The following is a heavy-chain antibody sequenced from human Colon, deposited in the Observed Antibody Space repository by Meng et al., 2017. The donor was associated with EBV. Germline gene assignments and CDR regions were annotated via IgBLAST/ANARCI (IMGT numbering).Heavy chain of an antibody. D-gene: IGHD5-24*01. J-gene: IGHJ4*02. CDR3: ARGNAYNAPSFDY. CDR2: IYHGGNT. V-gene: IGHV4-4*02. Sequence: QVAGPVMVTPSGTLALTCAVSGASISSNNWWTWVRQPPGKGLEWIGEIYHGGNTNYNPSLKSRVTISVDRSNDQFSLSLSSVTAADTAVYYCARGNAYNAPSFDYWGQGTLVTVSS. CDR1: GASISSNNW.